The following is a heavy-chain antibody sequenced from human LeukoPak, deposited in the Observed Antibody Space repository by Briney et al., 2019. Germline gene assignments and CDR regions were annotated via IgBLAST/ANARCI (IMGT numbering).Heavy chain of an antibody. J-gene: IGHJ4*02. Sequence: ASVKVSCKASGYTFTSYGISWVRQAPGQGLECMGWISAYNGNTNYAQKLQGRVTMTTDTSTSTAYMELRSLRSDDTAVYYCASGPLIGGGDCYFDYWGQGTLVTVSS. CDR1: GYTFTSYG. D-gene: IGHD2-21*02. CDR3: ASGPLIGGGDCYFDY. CDR2: ISAYNGNT. V-gene: IGHV1-18*01.